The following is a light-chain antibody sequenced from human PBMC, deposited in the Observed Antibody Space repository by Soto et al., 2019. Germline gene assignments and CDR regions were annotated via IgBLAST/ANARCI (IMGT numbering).Light chain of an antibody. CDR1: QSISGW. CDR3: QQYHRYWT. CDR2: KAS. V-gene: IGKV1-5*03. Sequence: DIQMTQSPSTLSASVGDRVTITCRASQSISGWLAWYQQKPGRAPNLLIYKASSLESRVPSRFSGSGSGTEFTLTISNLQPDDFATYYCQQYHRYWTFGQGTKVEIK. J-gene: IGKJ1*01.